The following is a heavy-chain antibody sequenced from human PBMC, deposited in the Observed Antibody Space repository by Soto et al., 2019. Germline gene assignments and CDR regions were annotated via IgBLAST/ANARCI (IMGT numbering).Heavy chain of an antibody. CDR2: ISVSGGST. CDR1: GFTFSSYA. J-gene: IGHJ4*02. V-gene: IGHV3-23*01. D-gene: IGHD4-4*01. Sequence: PGGSLRLSCAASGFTFSSYAMSWVRQAPGKGLEWVSAISVSGGSTYYADSVKGRFTISRDNSKNTLYLQMNSLRAEDTAVSYCAKDGDYRIQLVGDFYYWGEGTLVTVSS. CDR3: AKDGDYRIQLVGDFYY.